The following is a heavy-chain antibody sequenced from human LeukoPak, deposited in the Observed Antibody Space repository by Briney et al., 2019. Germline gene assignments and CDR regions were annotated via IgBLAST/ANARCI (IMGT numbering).Heavy chain of an antibody. D-gene: IGHD3-22*01. V-gene: IGHV1-69-2*01. CDR2: VDPKDGET. CDR3: ATRDSSGTGGAFDI. J-gene: IGHJ3*02. CDR1: GYTFTDYY. Sequence: ASVKISCKVSGYTFTDYYMHWVQQAPGKGLEWMGLVDPKDGETIYAEKFQGRVTITADTSTDTAYMELSSLRSEDTAVYYCATRDSSGTGGAFDIWGQGTMVTVSS.